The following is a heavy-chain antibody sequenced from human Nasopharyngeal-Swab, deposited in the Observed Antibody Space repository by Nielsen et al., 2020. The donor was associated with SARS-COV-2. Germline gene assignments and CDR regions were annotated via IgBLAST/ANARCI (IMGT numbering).Heavy chain of an antibody. J-gene: IGHJ4*02. CDR2: ISGSGGST. V-gene: IGHV3-23*01. D-gene: IGHD3-22*01. Sequence: GESLKISCAASGFTFSSYAMSWVRQAPGKGLEWVSAISGSGGSTYYADSVKGRFTISRDNSKNTLYLQMNSLRAEDTAVYYCARDLDGPYYYDSSGFPDYWGQGTLVTVSS. CDR3: ARDLDGPYYYDSSGFPDY. CDR1: GFTFSSYA.